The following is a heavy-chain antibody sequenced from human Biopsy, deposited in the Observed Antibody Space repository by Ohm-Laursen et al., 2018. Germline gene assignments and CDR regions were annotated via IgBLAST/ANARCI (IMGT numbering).Heavy chain of an antibody. J-gene: IGHJ2*01. CDR2: IYYTGNT. D-gene: IGHD3-22*01. CDR3: ARERGYYSDRTVPGYFDL. CDR1: GDSISTYY. Sequence: GTLSLTCAVSGDSISTYYWSWIRQPPGKGLQWIGYIYYTGNTDYNPSLQSRVTISVDTSKNHFSLRLRSMTPADTAIYYCARERGYYSDRTVPGYFDLWGRGTLVTVSS. V-gene: IGHV4-59*01.